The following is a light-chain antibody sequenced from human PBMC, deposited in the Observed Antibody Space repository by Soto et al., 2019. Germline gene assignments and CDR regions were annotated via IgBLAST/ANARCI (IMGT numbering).Light chain of an antibody. CDR3: QQYGSSRTWT. J-gene: IGKJ1*01. Sequence: EIVLTQSPGTLSLSPGERATLSCRASQSVSSSYLAWYQQKPGQAPRLLIYGASSRATGIPDRFSGSGSGTDFTLTISRLEPEDFAEYYCQQYGSSRTWTFGQGTKVEIK. V-gene: IGKV3-20*01. CDR2: GAS. CDR1: QSVSSSY.